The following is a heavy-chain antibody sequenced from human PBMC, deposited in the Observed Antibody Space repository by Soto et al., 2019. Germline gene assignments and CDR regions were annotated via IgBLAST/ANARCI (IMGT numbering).Heavy chain of an antibody. V-gene: IGHV3-23*01. D-gene: IGHD3-16*01. CDR2: IGGGGGGT. Sequence: PGKGLEWVSAIGGGGGGTSYTDLVRGRFTISRDNSKNTLYLQMNSLRAEDTAVYYFFLMITRPPRSTLFPYM. J-gene: IGHJ6*03. CDR3: FLMITRPPRSTLFPYM.